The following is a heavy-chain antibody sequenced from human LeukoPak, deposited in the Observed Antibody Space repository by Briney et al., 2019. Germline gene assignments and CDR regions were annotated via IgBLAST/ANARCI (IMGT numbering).Heavy chain of an antibody. CDR3: ARGSTTAQRKDAFDM. Sequence: GGSLXLSCAASGFTFSSYSMNWVRQAPGKGLEWVSSISSGSGYIYYSDSIEGRFTISRDNAKNSLYLQMNSLGAEDMALYYCARGSTTAQRKDAFDMWGQGTMVTVSS. CDR2: ISSGSGYI. V-gene: IGHV3-21*01. J-gene: IGHJ3*02. D-gene: IGHD4-17*01. CDR1: GFTFSSYS.